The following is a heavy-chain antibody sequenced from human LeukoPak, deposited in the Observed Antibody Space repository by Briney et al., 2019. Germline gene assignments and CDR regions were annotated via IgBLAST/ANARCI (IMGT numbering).Heavy chain of an antibody. CDR3: AKDSSSRQFSYYYMDV. D-gene: IGHD6-13*01. CDR1: GFTFSTYS. Sequence: GGSLRLSCAASGFTFSTYSMNWVRQAPGKGLEWVSGINWNGDSTGYVDSVKGRFTISRDNSKNTLYLQMNSLRAEDTAVYYCAKDSSSRQFSYYYMDVWGKGTTVTISS. V-gene: IGHV3-20*04. CDR2: INWNGDST. J-gene: IGHJ6*03.